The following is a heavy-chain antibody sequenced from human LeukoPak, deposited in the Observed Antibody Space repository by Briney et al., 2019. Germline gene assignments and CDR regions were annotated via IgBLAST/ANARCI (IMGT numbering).Heavy chain of an antibody. CDR1: GYTFTSRY. V-gene: IGHV1-46*01. Sequence: ASVKVSCKAYGYTFTSRYIHWVRQAPGQGLEWMGVINPSGGSTSYAQNFQCRVTMTRDTSTSTVYMELSSLRSEDTVVYYCAREGLQGDFDYWGQGTLVTVSS. D-gene: IGHD3-16*01. J-gene: IGHJ4*02. CDR3: AREGLQGDFDY. CDR2: INPSGGST.